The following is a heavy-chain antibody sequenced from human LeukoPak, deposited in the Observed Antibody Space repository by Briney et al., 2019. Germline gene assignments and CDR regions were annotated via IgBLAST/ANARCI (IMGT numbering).Heavy chain of an antibody. CDR3: AKIPVSYSSGWSNFDY. CDR2: ISDNGGST. D-gene: IGHD6-19*01. Sequence: GGSLRLSCAASGFTFTGYAMSWVRQAPGKGLEWVSGISDNGGSTYYADSVKGRFTIYRDNSKNTLFLQMNSLRAEDTAVYYCAKIPVSYSSGWSNFDYWGQGTLVTVSS. CDR1: GFTFTGYA. V-gene: IGHV3-23*01. J-gene: IGHJ4*02.